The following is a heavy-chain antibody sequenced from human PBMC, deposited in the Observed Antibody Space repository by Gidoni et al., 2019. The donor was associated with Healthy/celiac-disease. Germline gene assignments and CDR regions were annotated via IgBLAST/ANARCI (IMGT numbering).Heavy chain of an antibody. J-gene: IGHJ6*02. CDR1: GFTFSSYS. V-gene: IGHV3-21*01. CDR2: ISSSSSYI. CDR3: ARGRVVAAAGTIYYYGMDV. D-gene: IGHD6-13*01. Sequence: EVQLVESGGGLVKPGGSLRPSCAASGFTFSSYSMNWVRQAPGKGLEWVSSISSSSSYIYYADSVKGRFTISRDNAKNSLYLQMNSLRAEDTAVYYCARGRVVAAAGTIYYYGMDVWGQGTTVTVSS.